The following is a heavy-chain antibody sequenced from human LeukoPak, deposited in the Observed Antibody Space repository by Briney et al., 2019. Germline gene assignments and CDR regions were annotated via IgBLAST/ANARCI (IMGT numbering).Heavy chain of an antibody. V-gene: IGHV1-46*01. CDR3: AREHGDYDYMDV. J-gene: IGHJ6*03. D-gene: IGHD4-17*01. Sequence: GASVKVSCKASGYTFTSYYMHWVRQAPGQGLEWMGIINPSGGSTSYAQKLQGRVTMTRDMSTSTVYMELSSLRSEDTAVYYCAREHGDYDYMDVWGKGTTVTVSS. CDR2: INPSGGST. CDR1: GYTFTSYY.